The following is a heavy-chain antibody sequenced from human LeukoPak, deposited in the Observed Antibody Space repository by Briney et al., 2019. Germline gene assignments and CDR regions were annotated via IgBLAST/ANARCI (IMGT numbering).Heavy chain of an antibody. D-gene: IGHD5-18*01. Sequence: SDTLSLTCTVSGGSVHSYNHYWAWIRQPPGKGLEWMGTIYSSGTTSYNPPLKSRVTITVDTSNNQFSLNLISVTAADTALYYCARQPHSYGPDYYYYYMDLWGTGTTVTVSS. J-gene: IGHJ6*03. CDR2: IYSSGTT. CDR3: ARQPHSYGPDYYYYYMDL. CDR1: GGSVHSYNHY. V-gene: IGHV4-39*01.